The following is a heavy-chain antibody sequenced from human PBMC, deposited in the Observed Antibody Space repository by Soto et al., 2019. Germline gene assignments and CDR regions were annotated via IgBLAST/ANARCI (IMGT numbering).Heavy chain of an antibody. D-gene: IGHD2-15*01. CDR3: ARDDSGGSCPFDY. CDR1: GFTFSSYA. CDR2: IWYDGSNK. Sequence: PGGSLRLSCAASGFTFSSYAMNWVRQAPGKGLEWVAVIWYDGSNKYYADSVKGRFTISRDNSKKTLFLQMNSLRAEDTAIYYCARDDSGGSCPFDYWGQGTLVTVSS. J-gene: IGHJ4*02. V-gene: IGHV3-33*08.